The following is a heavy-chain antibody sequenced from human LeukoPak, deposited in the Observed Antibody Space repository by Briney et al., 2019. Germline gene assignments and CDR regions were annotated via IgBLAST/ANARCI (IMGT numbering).Heavy chain of an antibody. Sequence: PSETLSLTCTVSGGSISSYYWSWIRQPPGKGLEWIGYIYYSGSTNYNPSLKSRVTISVDTSKNQFSLKLSSVTAADTAVYYCARCGSVAGEGYYFDYWGQGTLVTVSS. V-gene: IGHV4-59*01. CDR1: GGSISSYY. J-gene: IGHJ4*02. CDR2: IYYSGST. CDR3: ARCGSVAGEGYYFDY. D-gene: IGHD6-19*01.